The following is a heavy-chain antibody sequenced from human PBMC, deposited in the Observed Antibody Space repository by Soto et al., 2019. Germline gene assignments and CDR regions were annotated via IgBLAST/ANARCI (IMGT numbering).Heavy chain of an antibody. CDR2: INAGNGNT. CDR3: AILGTYYFDNSDNYFDF. D-gene: IGHD3-22*01. CDR1: GYTLTRYS. V-gene: IGHV1-3*05. J-gene: IGHJ4*02. Sequence: QVQLVQSGAEEMKPGASVKVSCKASGYTLTRYSIHWVRQAPGQRLEWMGWINAGNGNTKFSQKFQGRVTSTRDTSASTAYIELRGLRSEDTAVYYCAILGTYYFDNSDNYFDFWGQGTLVTVSS.